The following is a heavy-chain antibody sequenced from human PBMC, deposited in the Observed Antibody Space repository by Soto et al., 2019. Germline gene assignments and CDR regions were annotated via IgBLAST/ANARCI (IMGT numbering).Heavy chain of an antibody. J-gene: IGHJ5*02. Sequence: LSETLSLTCTVSGGSIGSGDYYWSWIRQPPGKGLEWIGYIYYSGSTFYNPSLKSRVTISVDTSKNQFSLKLSSVPAADTAVYYCARERPDGARLDPWGQGTLVTVSS. D-gene: IGHD6-6*01. CDR2: IYYSGST. V-gene: IGHV4-30-4*01. CDR3: ARERPDGARLDP. CDR1: GGSIGSGDYY.